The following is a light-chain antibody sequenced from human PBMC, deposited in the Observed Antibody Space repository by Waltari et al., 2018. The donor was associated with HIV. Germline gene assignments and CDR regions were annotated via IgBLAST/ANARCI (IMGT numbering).Light chain of an antibody. Sequence: QSVLTQPPSASGTPGQRVTISCSGSSSNIGSNTVNWYQQLPGTAPKLLIYSNNRRPSGAPDRFSGSKSGTSASLAISGLQSEDEADYYCAAWDDSLNGPRRVFGGGTKLTVL. CDR2: SNN. V-gene: IGLV1-44*01. J-gene: IGLJ3*02. CDR3: AAWDDSLNGPRRV. CDR1: SSNIGSNT.